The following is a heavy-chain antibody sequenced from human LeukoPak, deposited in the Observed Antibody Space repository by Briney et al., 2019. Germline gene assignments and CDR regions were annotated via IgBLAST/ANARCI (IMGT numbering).Heavy chain of an antibody. V-gene: IGHV5-51*03. D-gene: IGHD5-24*01. CDR3: ALRVGRDGYKG. CDR1: GYSFANYW. J-gene: IGHJ3*01. CDR2: IYPGDSGT. Sequence: PGESLRLSRKRSGYSFANYWIGCVTHMPGKGLEGMVIIYPGDSGTRYRPSFQGQVTISADKSIRTAYLQWSSLKASDTAMYYCALRVGRDGYKGWGQGKMVTVSS.